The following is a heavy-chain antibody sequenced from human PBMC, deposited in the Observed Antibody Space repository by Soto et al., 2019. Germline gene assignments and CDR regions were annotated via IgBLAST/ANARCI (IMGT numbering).Heavy chain of an antibody. J-gene: IGHJ5*02. V-gene: IGHV4-59*01. CDR2: IYYSGST. CDR3: ARESFVCGGDCYNWFDP. Sequence: SETLSLTCTVSGGSISSYYWSWIRQPPGKGLEWIGYIYYSGSTNYNPSLKSRVTISVDTSKNQFSLKLSSVTAADTAVYYCARESFVCGGDCYNWFDPWGRGTLVTVS. D-gene: IGHD2-21*02. CDR1: GGSISSYY.